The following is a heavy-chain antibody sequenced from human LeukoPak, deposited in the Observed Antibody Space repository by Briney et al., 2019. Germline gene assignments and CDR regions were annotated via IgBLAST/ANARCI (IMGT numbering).Heavy chain of an antibody. CDR2: IIPIFGTA. CDR1: GGTFSSYA. CDR3: ATPIAVAGIFDY. Sequence: ASVKVSCKASGGTFSSYAISWVRQAPGQGLEWMGGIIPIFGTANYAQEFQGRVTITADESTSTAYMELSSLRSEDTAVYYCATPIAVAGIFDYWGQGTLVTVSS. V-gene: IGHV1-69*13. D-gene: IGHD6-19*01. J-gene: IGHJ4*02.